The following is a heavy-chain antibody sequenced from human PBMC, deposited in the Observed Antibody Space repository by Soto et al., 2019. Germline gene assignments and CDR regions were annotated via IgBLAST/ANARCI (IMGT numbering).Heavy chain of an antibody. J-gene: IGHJ6*03. Sequence: GGSLRLSCAASGFTFSSYWMHWVRQAPGKGLVWVSRINSDGSSTSYADSVKGRFTISRDNAKNTLYLQMNSLRAEDMAVYYCARDHDYIWGSYRYYYYMDVWGKGTTVTVSS. V-gene: IGHV3-74*01. CDR2: INSDGSST. CDR1: GFTFSSYW. CDR3: ARDHDYIWGSYRYYYYMDV. D-gene: IGHD3-16*02.